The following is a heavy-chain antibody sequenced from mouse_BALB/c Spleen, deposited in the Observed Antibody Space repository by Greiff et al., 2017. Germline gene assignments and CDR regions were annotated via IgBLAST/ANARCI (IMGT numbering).Heavy chain of an antibody. J-gene: IGHJ3*01. CDR1: GYTFSSYW. D-gene: IGHD2-3*01. Sequence: QVQLQQSGAELMKPGASVKISCKATGYTFSSYWIEWVKQRPGHGLEWIGEILPGSGSTNYNEKFKGKATFTADTSSNTAYMQLSSLTSEDSAVYYCARWGDGYYGAWFAYWGQGTLDTVSA. V-gene: IGHV1-9*01. CDR3: ARWGDGYYGAWFAY. CDR2: ILPGSGST.